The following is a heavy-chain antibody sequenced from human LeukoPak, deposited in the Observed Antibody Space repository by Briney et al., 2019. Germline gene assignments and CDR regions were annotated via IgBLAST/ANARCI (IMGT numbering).Heavy chain of an antibody. CDR3: ATDLSGYSNGYALDS. CDR1: GHILAGLP. J-gene: IGHJ4*02. V-gene: IGHV1-24*01. CDR2: YEPAEGET. D-gene: IGHD5-18*01. Sequence: GASVKVSCKISGHILAGLPMNWVRQAPGKGLEWMGGYEPAEGETTYPHRFQGRVTMTEDTSKGIAYMELTSLRSEGTAVYYCATDLSGYSNGYALDSWGQGTLVTVSS.